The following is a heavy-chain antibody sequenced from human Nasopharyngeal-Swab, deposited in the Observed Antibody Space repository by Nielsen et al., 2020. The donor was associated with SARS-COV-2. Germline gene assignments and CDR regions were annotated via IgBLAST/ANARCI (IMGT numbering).Heavy chain of an antibody. CDR1: GYTFTSYA. J-gene: IGHJ6*03. CDR3: ASANPTSDIVVVPAAKYYYYYYTDV. CDR2: INAGNGNT. Sequence: ASVKVSCKASGYTFTSYAMHWVRQAPGQRLEWMGWINAGNGNTKYSQKFQGRVTIARDTSASTAYMELSSLRSEDTAVYYCASANPTSDIVVVPAAKYYYYYYTDVWGKGTTVTVSS. V-gene: IGHV1-3*01. D-gene: IGHD2-2*01.